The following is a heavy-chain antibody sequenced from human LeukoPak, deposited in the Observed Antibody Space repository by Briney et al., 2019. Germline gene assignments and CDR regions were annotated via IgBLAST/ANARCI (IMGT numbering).Heavy chain of an antibody. CDR3: ARAMGGIAALVE. V-gene: IGHV3-30*04. D-gene: IGHD6-13*01. J-gene: IGHJ4*02. CDR1: GFTFSSYA. CDR2: ISYDGSNK. Sequence: GGSLRLSCAASGFTFSSYAMHWVRQAPGKGLEWVAVISYDGSNKYYADSVKGRFTISRDNSKNTLYLQMNSLRAEDTAVYYCARAMGGIAALVEWGQGTLVTVSS.